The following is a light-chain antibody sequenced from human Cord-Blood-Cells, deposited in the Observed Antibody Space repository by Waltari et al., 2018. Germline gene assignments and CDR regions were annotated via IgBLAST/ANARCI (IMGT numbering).Light chain of an antibody. Sequence: QSALTQPASVSGSPGQSITISCTGTSSDVGGYNYVSWYQQHPGKAPKLMFYDVSNRPSGGSNRFSGSNSGTTAYLTISGLQAEDEADYYCSSYTSSSTYVFGTGTKVTVL. CDR1: SSDVGGYNY. J-gene: IGLJ1*01. CDR2: DVS. CDR3: SSYTSSSTYV. V-gene: IGLV2-14*03.